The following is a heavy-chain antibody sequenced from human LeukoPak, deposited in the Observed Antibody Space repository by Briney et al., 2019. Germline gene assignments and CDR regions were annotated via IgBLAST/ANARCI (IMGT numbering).Heavy chain of an antibody. V-gene: IGHV1-69*04. CDR3: ARDQSPSNYYDSSGYEPFDY. Sequence: ASVKVSCKASGGTFSSYAISWVRQAPGQGLEWMGRIIPILGIADYAQKFQGRVTITADKSTSTAYMELSSLRSEDTAVYYCARDQSPSNYYDSSGYEPFDYWGQGTLVTVSS. CDR2: IIPILGIA. D-gene: IGHD3-22*01. CDR1: GGTFSSYA. J-gene: IGHJ4*02.